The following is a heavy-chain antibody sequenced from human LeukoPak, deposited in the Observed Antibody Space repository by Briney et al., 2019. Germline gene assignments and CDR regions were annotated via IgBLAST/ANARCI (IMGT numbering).Heavy chain of an antibody. D-gene: IGHD5-18*01. V-gene: IGHV3-21*01. J-gene: IGHJ4*02. CDR3: ARARDTAMGYC. CDR2: ISSSSSYI. CDR1: GFTFSSYS. Sequence: PGGSLRLSCSASGFTFSSYSMNWVRQAPGKGLEWVSSISSSSSYIYYADSVKGRFTISRDNAKNSLYLQMNSLRAEDTAVYYCARARDTAMGYCWGQGTLVTVSS.